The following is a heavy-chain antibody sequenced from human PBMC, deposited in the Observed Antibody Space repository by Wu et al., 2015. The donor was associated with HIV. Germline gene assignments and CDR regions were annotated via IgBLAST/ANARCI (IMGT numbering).Heavy chain of an antibody. Sequence: HVQLVQSGTEVKKPGSSVKVSCKAFGGNPGGTFSSHPFSWVRQAPGQGLQWMGGIIPRIGTTNYAQIFQGRITITRNTSISTAYMELRSLRSDDTAVYYCARASPGSGWDWGQGTLVTVSS. CDR1: GGTFSSHP. D-gene: IGHD6-19*01. J-gene: IGHJ4*02. CDR2: IIPRIGTT. CDR3: ARASPGSGWD. V-gene: IGHV1-69*05.